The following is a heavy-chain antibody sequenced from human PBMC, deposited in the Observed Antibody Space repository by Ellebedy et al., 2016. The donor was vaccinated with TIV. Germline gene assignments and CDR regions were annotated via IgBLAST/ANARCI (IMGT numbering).Heavy chain of an antibody. CDR1: GGSFSSYY. V-gene: IGHV4-4*07. CDR2: IFMSGST. Sequence: SETLSLXCTVSGGSFSSYYWSWIRQSAGKGLEWIGRIFMSGSTSYNPSLKNRVTMSVDASTTQLSLSLSSVTAADTAVYFCARGSSTYSSFDTWGQGILVTVSS. D-gene: IGHD5-18*01. J-gene: IGHJ5*02. CDR3: ARGSSTYSSFDT.